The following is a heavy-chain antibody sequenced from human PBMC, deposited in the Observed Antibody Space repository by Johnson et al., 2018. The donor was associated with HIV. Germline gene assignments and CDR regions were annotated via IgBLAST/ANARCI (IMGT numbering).Heavy chain of an antibody. CDR1: GFTFSNAW. Sequence: QVQLVESGGGLVKPGGSLRLSCAASGFTFSNAWMSWVRQAPGKGLEWVAFIPYDGSNKYYADSVKGRFTISRDNSKNTLYLQMNSLRAEDTAVYYCAKGQIISSRLGAFDIWGQGTMVTVSS. V-gene: IGHV3-30*02. CDR3: AKGQIISSRLGAFDI. CDR2: IPYDGSNK. D-gene: IGHD6-6*01. J-gene: IGHJ3*02.